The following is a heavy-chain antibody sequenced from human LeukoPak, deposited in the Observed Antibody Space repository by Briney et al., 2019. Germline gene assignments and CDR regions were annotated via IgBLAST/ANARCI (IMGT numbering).Heavy chain of an antibody. D-gene: IGHD3-3*01. CDR2: FDPEDGET. CDR3: ATGGRFLEWFQNY. Sequence: GASVKVSCKVSGYTLTELSMHWVRQAPGKGLEWMGGFDPEDGETIFAQKFQGRVTMTEDTSTDTAYMELSSLRSEDTAVYYCATGGRFLEWFQNYWGQGTLVTVSS. CDR1: GYTLTELS. V-gene: IGHV1-24*01. J-gene: IGHJ4*02.